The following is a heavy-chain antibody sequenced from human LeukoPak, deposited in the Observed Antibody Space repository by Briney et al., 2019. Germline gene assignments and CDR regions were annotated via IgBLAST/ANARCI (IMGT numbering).Heavy chain of an antibody. V-gene: IGHV3-23*01. J-gene: IGHJ3*01. CDR1: GFTFRDSA. CDR2: ISFSGDNT. D-gene: IGHD3-16*02. CDR3: ARDIELST. Sequence: GGSLRLSCAASGFTFRDSAMTWVRQAPRKGLQWVSLISFSGDNTYYADSVKGRFTISRDNAKDTLYLQMNSLRAEDTAIYYCARDIELSTWGLGTTVTVSS.